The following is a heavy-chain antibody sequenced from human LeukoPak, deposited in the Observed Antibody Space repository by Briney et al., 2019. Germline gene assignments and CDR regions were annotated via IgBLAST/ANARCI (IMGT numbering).Heavy chain of an antibody. CDR3: ARHFGYTSGLYY. CDR1: GGSISSSSYY. D-gene: IGHD3-22*01. J-gene: IGHJ4*02. Sequence: PSETLSLTCTVSGGSISSSSYYWGWIRQPPGKGLEWIGSIYYSGSTYYNPSLKSRITISVDTSKNEFSLKLRSVTAADTALYYCARHFGYTSGLYYWGQGTLVTVSS. CDR2: IYYSGST. V-gene: IGHV4-39*01.